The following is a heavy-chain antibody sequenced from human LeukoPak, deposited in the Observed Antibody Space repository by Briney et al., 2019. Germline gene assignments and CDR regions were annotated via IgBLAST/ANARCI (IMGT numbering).Heavy chain of an antibody. CDR3: AKDRGVWGSYRYYFDY. J-gene: IGHJ4*02. CDR1: GFTFSSYA. V-gene: IGHV3-23*01. D-gene: IGHD3-16*02. Sequence: GGSLRLSCAASGFTFSSYAMSWVREAPGKRLEWVSAICGSGGSTYYADPVKGRFTISRDNSKNTLYLQMNSLRAEDTAVYYCAKDRGVWGSYRYYFDYWGQGTLVTVSS. CDR2: ICGSGGST.